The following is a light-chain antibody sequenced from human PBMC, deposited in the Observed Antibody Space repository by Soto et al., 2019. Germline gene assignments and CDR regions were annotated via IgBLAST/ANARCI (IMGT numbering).Light chain of an antibody. CDR3: QQYSDLPYT. Sequence: EIVLTKSPGTLSLSPRERASLSCSASQSVSSRNLAWYQQKPGQAPRLLIYGAFSRATGIPDRFSGSGSVTDFTLTINRLEPEDFAVYYCQQYSDLPYTFGQGTKLEVE. CDR2: GAF. CDR1: QSVSSRN. V-gene: IGKV3-20*01. J-gene: IGKJ2*01.